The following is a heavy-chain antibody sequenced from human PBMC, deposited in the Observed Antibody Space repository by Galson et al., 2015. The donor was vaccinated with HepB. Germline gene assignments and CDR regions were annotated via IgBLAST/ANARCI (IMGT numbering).Heavy chain of an antibody. V-gene: IGHV3-15*01. CDR2: IKSKTDGGTT. CDR1: GFTFSNAW. CDR3: TTDRGLLSAFDI. D-gene: IGHD2-2*01. Sequence: SLRLSCAASGFTFSNAWMSWVRQAPGKGLEWVGRIKSKTDGGTTDYAAPVKGRFTISRDDSKNTLYLQMNSLKTEDTAVYHCTTDRGLLSAFDIWGQGTMVTVSS. J-gene: IGHJ3*02.